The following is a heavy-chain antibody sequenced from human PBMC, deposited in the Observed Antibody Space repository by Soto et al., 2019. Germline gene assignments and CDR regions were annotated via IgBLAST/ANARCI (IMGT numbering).Heavy chain of an antibody. V-gene: IGHV3-33*01. J-gene: IGHJ5*02. CDR1: YG. CDR3: VRDQSIAASQWDWFDP. D-gene: IGHD6-6*01. Sequence: YGMHRVIKHQGKGLEWVAVIWYDGSNKYYADSVRGRFTISRDNSKNTLYLQMNSLRAEDTAVYYCVRDQSIAASQWDWFDPSGQRTLVSLSS. CDR2: IWYDGSNK.